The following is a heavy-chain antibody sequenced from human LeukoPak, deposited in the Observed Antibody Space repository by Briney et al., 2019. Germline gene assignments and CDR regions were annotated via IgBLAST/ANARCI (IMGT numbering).Heavy chain of an antibody. Sequence: GGPLRLSCAASGFFFSNYAMHWVRKAPGKGLEWVAVISYDGIDKYYADSVKGRFTISRDNSKNTLFLQMYSLRAEDTAMYYCAKGEGGDSGWYGDYWGQGTLVTVSS. D-gene: IGHD6-19*01. CDR2: ISYDGIDK. CDR3: AKGEGGDSGWYGDY. J-gene: IGHJ4*02. CDR1: GFFFSNYA. V-gene: IGHV3-30*18.